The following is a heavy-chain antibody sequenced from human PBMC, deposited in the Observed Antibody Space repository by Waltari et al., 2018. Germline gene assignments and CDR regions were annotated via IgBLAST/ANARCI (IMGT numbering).Heavy chain of an antibody. CDR2: ISSGSRTI. CDR3: ARGVSMDV. Sequence: EVQLVESGGGLVQPGGSLSLSCSASGFTFRTHIMHWVRQAPGKGLEWVSYISSGSRTIYYADSVKGQFTISRDNAKNSLYLQMNSLRDEDTAVYYCARGVSMDVWGQGTTVTVSS. J-gene: IGHJ6*02. D-gene: IGHD3-10*01. CDR1: GFTFRTHI. V-gene: IGHV3-48*02.